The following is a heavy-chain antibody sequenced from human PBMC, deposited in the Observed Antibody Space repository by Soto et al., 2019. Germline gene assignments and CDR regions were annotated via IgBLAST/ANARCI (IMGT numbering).Heavy chain of an antibody. Sequence: VQLLKSGGGFVQPGGSLRLSCAASGITFSTYAMSWVRRAPGKGLEWVSTIGSNGADKQYADFVKGRFTVSRDSSKSTLSLQMNSLRAEDTAVYYCAADYLRHNSLNGYYYSYGMDVWGQGTTVTVSS. CDR3: AADYLRHNSLNGYYYSYGMDV. V-gene: IGHV3-23*01. CDR1: GITFSTYA. D-gene: IGHD4-17*01. CDR2: IGSNGADK. J-gene: IGHJ6*02.